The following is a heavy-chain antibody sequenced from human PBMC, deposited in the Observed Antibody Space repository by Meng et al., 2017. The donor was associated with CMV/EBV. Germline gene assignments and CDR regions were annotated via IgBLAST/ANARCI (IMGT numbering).Heavy chain of an antibody. CDR2: IYYSGST. CDR1: GGSISSSSYY. CDR3: ARDLDSKEQLVYFDY. Sequence: GSLRLSCTVSGGSISSSSYYWGWIRQPPGKGLEWIGSIYYSGSTYYNPSLKSRVTISVDTSKNQFSLKLSSVTAADTAVYYCARDLDSKEQLVYFDYWGQGKLVTVSS. D-gene: IGHD6-6*01. V-gene: IGHV4-39*07. J-gene: IGHJ4*02.